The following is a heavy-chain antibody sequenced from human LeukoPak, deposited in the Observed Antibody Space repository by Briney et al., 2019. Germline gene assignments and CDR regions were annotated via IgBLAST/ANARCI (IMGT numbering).Heavy chain of an antibody. J-gene: IGHJ4*02. V-gene: IGHV3-48*01. CDR1: GFNFGIYS. D-gene: IGHD5-12*01. Sequence: GGSLRLSCAASGFNFGIYSLNWVRQAPGKGLEWLSYISAGSTIYYANSVKGRFTISRDNANNLLYLQMNSLRAEDTAVYYCARDLFGTYDSDYWGQGILVTVSS. CDR3: ARDLFGTYDSDY. CDR2: ISAGSTI.